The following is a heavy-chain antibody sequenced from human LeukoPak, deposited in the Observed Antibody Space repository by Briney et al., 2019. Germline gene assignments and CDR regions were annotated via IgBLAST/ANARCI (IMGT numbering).Heavy chain of an antibody. V-gene: IGHV4-31*03. J-gene: IGHJ4*02. CDR2: TSYSEGT. Sequence: SETLSLTCTVSGGSVSRGGYYWNWIRQHPGKGLEWIGFTSYSEGTYYNPSLMSRITISVDRSQNQFSLKMRDVTAADTAVYFCATADWESFYFDSWGQGVLVAVSS. D-gene: IGHD1-26*01. CDR1: GGSVSRGGYY. CDR3: ATADWESFYFDS.